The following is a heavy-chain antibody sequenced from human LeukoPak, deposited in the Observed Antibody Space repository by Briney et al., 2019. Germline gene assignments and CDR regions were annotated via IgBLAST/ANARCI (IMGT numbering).Heavy chain of an antibody. Sequence: GGSLRLSCAASGFIFSDYGMHWVRQAPGKGLEWVTVIWNNGNNKYADSVRGRFTISRDDSKNTLYLQMDSLRAEDTAVYYCARDKEVYYYASGSLGYWGQGTLVTVSS. CDR3: ARDKEVYYYASGSLGY. CDR1: GFIFSDYG. V-gene: IGHV3-33*01. CDR2: IWNNGNNK. J-gene: IGHJ4*02. D-gene: IGHD3-10*01.